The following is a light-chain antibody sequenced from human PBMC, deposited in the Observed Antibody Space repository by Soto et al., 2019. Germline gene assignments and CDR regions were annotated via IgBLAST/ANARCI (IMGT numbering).Light chain of an antibody. J-gene: IGLJ2*01. CDR2: EVT. V-gene: IGLV2-8*01. CDR1: SSDVGGYNF. Sequence: QSALTQPPSASGSPGQSVTISCTGTSSDVGGYNFVSWYQQQSGKTPKLIIYEVTKQPSGVPDRFSGSKSGNTASLTVSGLQAEDEADYYCSSYGGDNNWGVFGGGTKLTVL. CDR3: SSYGGDNNWGV.